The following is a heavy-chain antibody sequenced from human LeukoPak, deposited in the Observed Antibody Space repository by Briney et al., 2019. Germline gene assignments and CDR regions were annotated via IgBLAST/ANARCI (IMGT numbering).Heavy chain of an antibody. CDR1: GGSISSYY. Sequence: SETLSLTCTVSGGSISSYYWSWIRQPAGKGLEWIGRIYTSATTNYNPSLKSRVTMSLDTSKNQFSLKLTSVTAADTAVYYCARDGTYYYDSTSYYEFDSWGQGTLVTVSS. J-gene: IGHJ4*02. CDR3: ARDGTYYYDSTSYYEFDS. V-gene: IGHV4-4*07. D-gene: IGHD3-22*01. CDR2: IYTSATT.